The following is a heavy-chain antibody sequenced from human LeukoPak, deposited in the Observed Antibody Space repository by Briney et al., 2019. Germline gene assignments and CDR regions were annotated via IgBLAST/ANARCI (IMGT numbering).Heavy chain of an antibody. Sequence: PGGSLRLSCAASGFTFSSYWMSWVRQAPGKGLEGVANIKQDGSEKYYVDSVKGRFTISRDNAKNSLYLQMNSLRAEDTAVYYCARALGKVARPPGPGYWGQGTLVTVPS. V-gene: IGHV3-7*04. D-gene: IGHD6-6*01. CDR2: IKQDGSEK. CDR3: ARALGKVARPPGPGY. CDR1: GFTFSSYW. J-gene: IGHJ4*02.